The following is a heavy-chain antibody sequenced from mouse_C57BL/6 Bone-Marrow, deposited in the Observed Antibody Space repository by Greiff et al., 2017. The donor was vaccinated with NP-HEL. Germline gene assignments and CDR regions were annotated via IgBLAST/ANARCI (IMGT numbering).Heavy chain of an antibody. Sequence: VKLQESGAELARPGASVKLSCKASGYTFTSYGISWVKQRTGQGLEWIGEIYPRSGNTYYNEKFKGKATLTADKSSSTAYMELRSRTSEDSAVYFCARIELGPLYYAMDYWGQGTSVTVSS. D-gene: IGHD4-1*01. CDR2: IYPRSGNT. CDR3: ARIELGPLYYAMDY. V-gene: IGHV1-81*01. CDR1: GYTFTSYG. J-gene: IGHJ4*01.